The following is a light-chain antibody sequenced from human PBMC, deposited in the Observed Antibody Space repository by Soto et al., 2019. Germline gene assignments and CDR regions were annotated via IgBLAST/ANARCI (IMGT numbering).Light chain of an antibody. V-gene: IGLV2-14*01. Sequence: QSALTQPASVSGSPGQSIAISCTGTRSDVGGYNYVSWYQQPPGKAPKLIIYDVSDRPSGVSTRFSGSKSGNTASLTISGLQADDEADCYCSSYTSQSTVVFGGGTKLTVL. J-gene: IGLJ3*02. CDR3: SSYTSQSTVV. CDR2: DVS. CDR1: RSDVGGYNY.